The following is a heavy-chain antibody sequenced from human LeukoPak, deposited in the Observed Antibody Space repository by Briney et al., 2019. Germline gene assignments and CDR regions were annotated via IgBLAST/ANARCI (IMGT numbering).Heavy chain of an antibody. D-gene: IGHD3-3*01. J-gene: IGHJ4*02. Sequence: GGSLRLSCAASGFTFSSYWMHWVHQAPGKGLVWVSRINSDGSSTSYADSVKGRFTISRDNAKNTLYLQMNSLRAEDTAVYYCARAPMPRITTFGVVMPAFVDYWGQGTLVTVSS. CDR2: INSDGSST. CDR1: GFTFSSYW. V-gene: IGHV3-74*01. CDR3: ARAPMPRITTFGVVMPAFVDY.